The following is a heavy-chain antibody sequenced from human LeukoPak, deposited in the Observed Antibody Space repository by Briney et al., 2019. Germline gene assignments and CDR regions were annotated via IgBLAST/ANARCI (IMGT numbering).Heavy chain of an antibody. J-gene: IGHJ4*02. Sequence: PSETLSLTCTVSGGSISSYYWGWIRQPPGKGLEWIGSIYHSGSTYYNPSLKSRVTISVDTSKNQFSLKLSSVTAADTAVYYCARVRDVIVVVVDYWGQGTLVTVSS. CDR3: ARVRDVIVVVVDY. CDR1: GGSISSYY. CDR2: IYHSGST. V-gene: IGHV4-38-2*02. D-gene: IGHD3-22*01.